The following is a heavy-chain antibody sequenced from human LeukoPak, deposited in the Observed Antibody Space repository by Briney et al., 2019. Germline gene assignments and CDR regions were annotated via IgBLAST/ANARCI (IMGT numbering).Heavy chain of an antibody. CDR1: GXTFSSYW. CDR2: IKQDGSEK. CDR3: ARLGAKTDSSGYYFDY. J-gene: IGHJ4*02. V-gene: IGHV3-7*04. D-gene: IGHD3-22*01. Sequence: PGGSLRLSCAASGXTFSSYWLSWVRQAPGKGLEWVANIKQDGSEKYYVDSVKGRFTISRDNAKNSLYLQMNSLRAEDTAVYYCARLGAKTDSSGYYFDYWGQGTLVTVSS.